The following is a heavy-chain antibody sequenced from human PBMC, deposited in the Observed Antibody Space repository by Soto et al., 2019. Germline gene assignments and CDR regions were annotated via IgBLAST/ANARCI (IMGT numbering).Heavy chain of an antibody. CDR2: IYHSGST. D-gene: IGHD3-3*01. J-gene: IGHJ3*02. CDR1: GGSISSSNW. V-gene: IGHV4-4*02. Sequence: SETLSLTCAVSGGSISSSNWWSWVRQPPGKGLEWIGEIYHSGSTNYNPSLKSRVTISVDKSKNQFSLKLSSVTAADTAVYYCARGGDFWSGSPNDFEIWGQGTMVTVSS. CDR3: ARGGDFWSGSPNDFEI.